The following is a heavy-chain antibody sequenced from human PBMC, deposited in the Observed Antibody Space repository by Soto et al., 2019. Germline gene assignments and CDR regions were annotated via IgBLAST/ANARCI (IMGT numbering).Heavy chain of an antibody. Sequence: SETPSLTCTVSGGSISSYYWSWIRQPPGKGLEWIGYIYYSGSTNYNPSLKSRVTISVDTSKNQFSLKLSSVTAADTAVYYCAGSQVVAATINWFDPWGQGTLVTVSS. V-gene: IGHV4-59*08. CDR3: AGSQVVAATINWFDP. CDR1: GGSISSYY. CDR2: IYYSGST. J-gene: IGHJ5*02. D-gene: IGHD2-15*01.